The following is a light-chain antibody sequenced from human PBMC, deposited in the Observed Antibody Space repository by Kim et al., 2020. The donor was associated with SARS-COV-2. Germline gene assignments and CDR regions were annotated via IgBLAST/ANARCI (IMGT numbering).Light chain of an antibody. CDR1: NKHVAYQG. J-gene: IGLJ3*02. V-gene: IGLV10-54*01. Sequence: QTATLTCTGNNKHVAYQGAAWLQQHQGQPTKLLSYRKHQRPSGIPKRFSATRSGNPTFLLIAGLQPGGEADYFRPARGHRLRGWGFCGGTQLTVL. CDR3: PARGHRLRGWG. CDR2: RKH.